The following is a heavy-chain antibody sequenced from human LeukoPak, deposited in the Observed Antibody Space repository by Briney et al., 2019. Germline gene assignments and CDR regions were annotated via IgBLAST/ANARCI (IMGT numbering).Heavy chain of an antibody. V-gene: IGHV4-39*02. CDR3: ARDLLPEYYYDSSGYYRALGY. CDR2: IYYSGDT. J-gene: IGHJ4*02. D-gene: IGHD3-22*01. Sequence: SETLSLTCTVSGDSVSSGSYYWGWIRQPPGEGLEWIGTIYYSGDTYYKSSLESRVTISVDTSKNQFSLKLSSVTAADTAVYYCARDLLPEYYYDSSGYYRALGYWGQGTLVTVSS. CDR1: GDSVSSGSYY.